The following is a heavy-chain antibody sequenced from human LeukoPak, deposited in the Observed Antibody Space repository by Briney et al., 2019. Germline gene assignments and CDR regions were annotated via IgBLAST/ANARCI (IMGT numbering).Heavy chain of an antibody. J-gene: IGHJ4*02. Sequence: PGGSLRRSCAASGFTFSNAWMSWVRQAPGKGLEWVGRIKSKTDGGTTDYAAPVKGRFTISRDDSKNTLYLQMNSLKTEDTAMYYCTTTTVASSFCIYGGQGTLVTVSS. CDR2: IKSKTDGGTT. V-gene: IGHV3-15*01. CDR1: GFTFSNAW. D-gene: IGHD5-12*01. CDR3: TTTTVASSFCIY.